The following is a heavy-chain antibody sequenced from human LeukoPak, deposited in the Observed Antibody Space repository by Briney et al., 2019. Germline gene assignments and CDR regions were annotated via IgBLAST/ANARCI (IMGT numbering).Heavy chain of an antibody. Sequence: ASVKVSCKASGYTFIDYYMHWVRQAPGQRLEWMGWINPNSGGTNPAQKFRGRVTMTRDTSISTAYMELSRLSSDDTAVYYCVTYYDSSGFFSYWGQGTLVTVSS. CDR2: INPNSGGT. V-gene: IGHV1-2*02. D-gene: IGHD3-22*01. CDR3: VTYYDSSGFFSY. CDR1: GYTFIDYY. J-gene: IGHJ4*02.